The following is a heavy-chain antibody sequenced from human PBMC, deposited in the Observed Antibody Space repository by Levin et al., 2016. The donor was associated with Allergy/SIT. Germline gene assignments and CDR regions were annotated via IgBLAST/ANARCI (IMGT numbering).Heavy chain of an antibody. CDR3: GRDLSITTIVVVSWVY. CDR2: TYYRSKWYN. J-gene: IGHJ4*02. Sequence: WIRQSPSRGLEWLGRTYYRSKWYNEYAVSVKSRITINPDTSKNQFSLQLNSVTPEDTAVYYCGRDLSITTIVVVSWVYWGQGTLVTVSS. D-gene: IGHD3-22*01. V-gene: IGHV6-1*01.